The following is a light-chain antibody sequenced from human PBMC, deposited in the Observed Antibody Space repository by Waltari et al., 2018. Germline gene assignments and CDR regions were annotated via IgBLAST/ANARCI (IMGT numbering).Light chain of an antibody. Sequence: QSALTQPASVSGSPGQSITLSCPGSSSHVGRSKHVSWYQQHPGKAPKLMIYGVNNRPSGVSIRFSGSKSGNTASLTISGLQAEDEADYYCSSYTKSVSHVFGTGTKVTVL. CDR3: SSYTKSVSHV. J-gene: IGLJ1*01. V-gene: IGLV2-14*01. CDR1: SSHVGRSKH. CDR2: GVN.